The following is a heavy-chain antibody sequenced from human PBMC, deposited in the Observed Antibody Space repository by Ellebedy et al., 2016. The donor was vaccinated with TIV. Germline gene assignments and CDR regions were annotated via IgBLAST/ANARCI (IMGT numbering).Heavy chain of an antibody. J-gene: IGHJ4*02. CDR2: ITADGTNT. D-gene: IGHD3-10*01. Sequence: GESLKISCAASGFTFSSYWIRWVRQAPGKGLVWVSRITADGTNTAYADAVRGRFTISRDNAKNSVHLQMNSLRPEDTAVYYCARDGGSGTPLDHWGQGTLVTVSS. V-gene: IGHV3-74*01. CDR1: GFTFSSYW. CDR3: ARDGGSGTPLDH.